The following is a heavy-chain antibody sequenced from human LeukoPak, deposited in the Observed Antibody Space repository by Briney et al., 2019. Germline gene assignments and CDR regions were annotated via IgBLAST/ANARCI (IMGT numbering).Heavy chain of an antibody. Sequence: GGSLRLSCAASGFTFSNYWMSWVRQAPGKGLEWVANIKQDGSEKYYVGSVKGRFTISRDNAENSLYLQMNSLRAEDTAVYYCEANWGSTDCWGQGTLVTVSS. CDR2: IKQDGSEK. V-gene: IGHV3-7*01. D-gene: IGHD7-27*01. CDR3: EANWGSTDC. CDR1: GFTFSNYW. J-gene: IGHJ4*02.